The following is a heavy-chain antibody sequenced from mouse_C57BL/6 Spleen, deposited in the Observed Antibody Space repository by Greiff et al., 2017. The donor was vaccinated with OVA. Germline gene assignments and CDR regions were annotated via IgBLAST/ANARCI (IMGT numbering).Heavy chain of an antibody. CDR3: ARDEDYYWYFDV. J-gene: IGHJ1*03. CDR2: IYYSGTI. V-gene: IGHV3-5*01. D-gene: IGHD2-4*01. CDR1: GISITTGNYR. Sequence: VQLKESGPGLVKPSQTVFLTCTVTGISITTGNYRWSWIRQFPGNKLEWIGYIYYSGTITYNPSLTSRTTITRDTPKNQFFLEMNSLTAEDTATYDCARDEDYYWYFDVWGTGTTVTVSS.